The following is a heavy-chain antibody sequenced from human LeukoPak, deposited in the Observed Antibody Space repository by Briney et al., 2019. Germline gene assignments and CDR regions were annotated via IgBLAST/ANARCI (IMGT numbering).Heavy chain of an antibody. CDR3: ASNGYYYDSSGCPPAPWFDP. CDR1: GFTFSSYS. V-gene: IGHV3-21*01. CDR2: ISSSSSYI. J-gene: IGHJ5*02. Sequence: TPGGSLRLSCAASGFTFSSYSMNWVRQAPGKGLEWVSSISSSSSYIYYADSVKGRFTISRDNAKNSLYLQMNSLRAEDTAVYYCASNGYYYDSSGCPPAPWFDPWGQGTLVTVSS. D-gene: IGHD3-22*01.